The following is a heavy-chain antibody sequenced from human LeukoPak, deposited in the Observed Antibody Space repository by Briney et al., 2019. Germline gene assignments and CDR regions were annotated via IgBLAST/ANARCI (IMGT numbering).Heavy chain of an antibody. Sequence: GASVTVSCKVSGYTLTELSMHWVRQAPGKGREWMGGFDPEDGETIYAQKFQGRVTITEDTSTDTAYRELSILRSEGTAVYYCATWGCYGSGGKPYYFDYWGQGTLVTVSS. CDR1: GYTLTELS. D-gene: IGHD3-10*01. V-gene: IGHV1-24*01. J-gene: IGHJ4*02. CDR3: ATWGCYGSGGKPYYFDY. CDR2: FDPEDGET.